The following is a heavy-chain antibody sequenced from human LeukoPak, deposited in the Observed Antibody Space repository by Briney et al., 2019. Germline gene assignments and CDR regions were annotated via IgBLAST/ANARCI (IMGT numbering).Heavy chain of an antibody. CDR1: GFTFSNAW. D-gene: IGHD2-15*01. V-gene: IGHV3-15*01. Sequence: SGGGLRLSCAASGFTFSNAWMSWVRQAPGKGREWVSRIIIKTDGGTTDYAAPVNGRFTISRDDSENTLYIQMNSLKTEDTAVYYCTTIIGYCGGGMCRPDYWGQGTLVT. CDR2: IIIKTDGGTT. CDR3: TTIIGYCGGGMCRPDY. J-gene: IGHJ4*02.